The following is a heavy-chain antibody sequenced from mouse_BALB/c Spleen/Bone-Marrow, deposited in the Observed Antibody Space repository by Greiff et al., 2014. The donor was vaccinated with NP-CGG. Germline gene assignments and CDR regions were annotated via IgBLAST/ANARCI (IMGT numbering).Heavy chain of an antibody. CDR1: GFTFSNYG. CDR2: INGNGGST. D-gene: IGHD2-1*01. J-gene: IGHJ2*01. CDR3: VRGNYGNYVDYFDF. Sequence: EVHLVESGGGLVQPGESLKLSCAASGFTFSNYGMSWVRQTPDKRLELVATINGNGGSTYYPDSVKGRFTISRDTAKNTLYLQMSSLKSEETAMYYCVRGNYGNYVDYFDFWGQGTTLTVSS. V-gene: IGHV5-6-3*01.